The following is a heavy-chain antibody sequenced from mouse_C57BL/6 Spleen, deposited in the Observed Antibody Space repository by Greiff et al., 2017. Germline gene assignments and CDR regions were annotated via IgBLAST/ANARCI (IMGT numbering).Heavy chain of an antibody. CDR1: GYAFSSSW. J-gene: IGHJ1*03. V-gene: IGHV1-82*01. D-gene: IGHD1-1*01. Sequence: QVQLQQSGPELVKPGASVKISCKASGYAFSSSWMNWVKQRPGQGLEWIGRIYPGDGDTNYNGKFKGKATLTADKSSSTAYMQLSSLTSEDSAVYFCAGEGHYYGSSYRHYDVWGTGTTVTVSS. CDR3: AGEGHYYGSSYRHYDV. CDR2: IYPGDGDT.